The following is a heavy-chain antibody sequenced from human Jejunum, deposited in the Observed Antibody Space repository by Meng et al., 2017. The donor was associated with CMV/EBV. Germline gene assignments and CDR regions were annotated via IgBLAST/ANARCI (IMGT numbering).Heavy chain of an antibody. CDR1: DSS. V-gene: IGHV3-73*01. CDR2: IRSKAKSYAP. J-gene: IGHJ4*02. CDR3: ARGQPGTLYYGNGYFDY. D-gene: IGHD3-10*01. Sequence: DSSIQWFRQASGRGLEWVGRIRSKAKSYAPSYSASVKGRFTISRDNAKNSLYLQMNSLRAEDTAVYYCARGQPGTLYYGNGYFDYWGQGTLVTVSS.